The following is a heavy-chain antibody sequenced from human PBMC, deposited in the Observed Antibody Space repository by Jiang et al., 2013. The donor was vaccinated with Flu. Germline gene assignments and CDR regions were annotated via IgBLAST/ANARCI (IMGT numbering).Heavy chain of an antibody. CDR1: GGSISGSSYY. J-gene: IGHJ1*01. CDR2: IHYSGST. V-gene: IGHV4-39*01. CDR3: ARPATHYYDSSGFNFQH. D-gene: IGHD3-22*01. Sequence: PGLVKPSETLSLICTVSGGSISGSSYYWGWIRQSQEGLEWIGSIHYSGSTYYNPSLKSRLTISVDSSKNQFSLQLNSVTAADSAVYYCARPATHYYDSSGFNFQHWGQGTLVTVSS.